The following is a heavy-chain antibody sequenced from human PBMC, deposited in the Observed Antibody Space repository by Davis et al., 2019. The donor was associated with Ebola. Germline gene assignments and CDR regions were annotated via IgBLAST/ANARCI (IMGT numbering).Heavy chain of an antibody. D-gene: IGHD2-2*01. J-gene: IGHJ6*02. CDR1: GYDFSSYF. CDR3: TRLFSRGGIVYGLDL. V-gene: IGHV5-51*01. Sequence: GESLKISCEASGYDFSSYFIGWVRQMPGKGLEWMGIIYPGEFDTEYSPSFRGQVTISAVKSINTVYLQWDSLKDSDTAIYYCTRLFSRGGIVYGLDLWGQGT. CDR2: IYPGEFDT.